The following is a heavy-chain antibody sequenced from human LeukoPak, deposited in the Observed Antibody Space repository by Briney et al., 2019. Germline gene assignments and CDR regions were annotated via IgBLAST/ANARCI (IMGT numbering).Heavy chain of an antibody. D-gene: IGHD3-16*01. Sequence: GGSLRLSCAASGFSFSTYGMHWVRQAPGKGLEGVALIWNAGTNTYYADSVKGRFTISRDNSKNTLYLQMNSLRAEDTAVYYCVGDTPPGGDYYLDYWGQGTLVIVSS. V-gene: IGHV3-33*01. CDR3: VGDTPPGGDYYLDY. J-gene: IGHJ4*02. CDR2: IWNAGTNT. CDR1: GFSFSTYG.